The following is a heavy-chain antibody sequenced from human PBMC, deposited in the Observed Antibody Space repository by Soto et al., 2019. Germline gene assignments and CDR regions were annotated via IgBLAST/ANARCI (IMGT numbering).Heavy chain of an antibody. D-gene: IGHD3-22*01. CDR1: GGSISTYY. J-gene: IGHJ2*01. CDR3: ARRVEEDSTGYNWYFDL. V-gene: IGHV4-59*08. Sequence: QVQLQESGPGLVQPSETLSLTCTVSGGSISTYYWSWIRQPPGKGLEWIGYIYYSGSTNYNPSLKSRVTISVDTSKNQFSLRLSSVTAADTAVYYCARRVEEDSTGYNWYFDLWGRGTLVTVSS. CDR2: IYYSGST.